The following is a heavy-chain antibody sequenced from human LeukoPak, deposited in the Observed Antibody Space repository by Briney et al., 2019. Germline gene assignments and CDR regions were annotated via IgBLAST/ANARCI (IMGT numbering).Heavy chain of an antibody. CDR1: GFSFSSYA. V-gene: IGHV3-48*03. CDR2: ISSSGSTI. CDR3: AELGITMNGGV. J-gene: IGHJ6*03. D-gene: IGHD3-10*02. Sequence: GGSLRLSCAASGFSFSSYAMHWVWKPPAPGQGRVSYISSSGSTIYYADSVKGRFTISRDDAKNSLYLQMNSLRAEGTAVYYCAELGITMNGGVWGKGTTVTIS.